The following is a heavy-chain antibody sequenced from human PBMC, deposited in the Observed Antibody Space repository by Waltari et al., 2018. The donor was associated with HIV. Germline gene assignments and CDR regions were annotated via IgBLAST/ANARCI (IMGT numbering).Heavy chain of an antibody. CDR2: IFYPGST. CDR3: ARQRQSRRDPFDY. CDR1: GGSISSGLYY. Sequence: QLQLQESGPGLVQPSETLSLTCTVSGGSISSGLYYGCWIRLPQGKGLEWIGSIFYPGSTYDNPSLRGRATMSVETSKNRFSLQLGSVTAADTAVYYCARQRQSRRDPFDYWGQGTLVTVSS. J-gene: IGHJ4*02. V-gene: IGHV4-39*01.